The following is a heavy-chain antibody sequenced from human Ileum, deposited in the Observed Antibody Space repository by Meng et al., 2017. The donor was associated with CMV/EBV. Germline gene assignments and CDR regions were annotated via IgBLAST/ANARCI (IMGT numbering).Heavy chain of an antibody. CDR3: ARAWVPGRPDY. D-gene: IGHD1-26*01. CDR2: IYYSGST. CDR1: GGSIRSSSFY. Sequence: QLQLQESGPGLVKPSENLSLTCTVSGGSIRSSSFYWGWIRQPPGKGLEWIGTIYYSGSTYYNPSLKSRVTISLDTSENQFSLELTSVTAADTAVYFCARAWVPGRPDYWGQGALVTVSS. V-gene: IGHV4-39*07. J-gene: IGHJ4*02.